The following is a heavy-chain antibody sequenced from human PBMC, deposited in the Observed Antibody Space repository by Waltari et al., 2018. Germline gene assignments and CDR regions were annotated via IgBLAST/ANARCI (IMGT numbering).Heavy chain of an antibody. CDR1: GGSISSGSYY. J-gene: IGHJ6*02. Sequence: QVQLQESGPGLVKPSQTLSLTCTVSGGSISSGSYYWSWIRQPAGKGLEWIGRIETSGGTNYNPSLKSRVTISVDTSKNQCSLKLSAVTAADTAVYYCARDGDYYYYYGMDVWGQGTTVTVSS. CDR3: ARDGDYYYYYGMDV. CDR2: IETSGGT. V-gene: IGHV4-61*02.